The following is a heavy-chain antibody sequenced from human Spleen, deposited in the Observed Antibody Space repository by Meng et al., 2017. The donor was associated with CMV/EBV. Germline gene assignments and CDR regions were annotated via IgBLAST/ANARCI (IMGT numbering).Heavy chain of an antibody. CDR2: INRDGSNA. CDR3: ARDYRSGSYYVHYYYGMDV. Sequence: GGSLRLSCAASGFTFSNYWMHWVRQAPGKGLVWVSGINRDGSNATYADSVRGRFTISRDNAKNSLYLQMNSLRAEDTAVYYCARDYRSGSYYVHYYYGMDVWGQGTTVTVSS. V-gene: IGHV3-74*01. CDR1: GFTFSNYW. J-gene: IGHJ6*02. D-gene: IGHD1-26*01.